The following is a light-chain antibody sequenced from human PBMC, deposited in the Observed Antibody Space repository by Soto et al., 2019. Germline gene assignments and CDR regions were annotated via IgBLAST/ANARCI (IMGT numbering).Light chain of an antibody. CDR3: QQYYTAWT. CDR2: WAS. J-gene: IGKJ1*01. CDR1: QNLLYSSNNKIY. V-gene: IGKV4-1*01. Sequence: DIVMTQSPESLALSLGERATTNCRSSQNLLYSSNNKIYLSWYQQKRGQPPRLIFYWASTRESGVPERFSTSASGTDFTLTISSLQAEDVAVYYCQQYYTAWTFGQGTRVEL.